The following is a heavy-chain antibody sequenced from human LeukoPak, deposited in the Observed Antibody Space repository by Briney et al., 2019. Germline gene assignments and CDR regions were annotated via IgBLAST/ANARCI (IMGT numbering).Heavy chain of an antibody. D-gene: IGHD5-18*01. CDR3: ARARGYSYGGYFQH. CDR2: INHSGST. CDR1: GGSFSGYY. J-gene: IGHJ1*01. V-gene: IGHV4-34*01. Sequence: PSETLSLTCAVYGGSFSGYYWSWIRQPPGKGLEWIGEINHSGSTNYNPSLKSRVTISVDTSKNQFSLKLSSVTAADTAVYYCARARGYSYGGYFQHWGQGTLVTVSS.